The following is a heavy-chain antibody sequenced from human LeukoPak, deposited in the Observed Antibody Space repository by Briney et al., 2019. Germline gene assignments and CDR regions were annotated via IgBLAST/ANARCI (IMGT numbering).Heavy chain of an antibody. J-gene: IGHJ4*02. Sequence: PSETLSLTCAVYGGSFSGYYWSWIRQPPGKGLEWIGEINHSGSTNYNPSLKSRVTISVDTSKNQFSLKLSSVTAADTAVYYCARQGVAGFDYWGQGTLVTVSS. CDR3: ARQGVAGFDY. CDR1: GGSFSGYY. D-gene: IGHD6-19*01. CDR2: INHSGST. V-gene: IGHV4-34*01.